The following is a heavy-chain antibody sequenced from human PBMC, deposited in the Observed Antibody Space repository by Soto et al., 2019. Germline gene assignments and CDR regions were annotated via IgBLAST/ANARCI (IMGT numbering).Heavy chain of an antibody. V-gene: IGHV3-11*01. CDR1: GFTFSDYY. D-gene: IGHD3-22*01. CDR3: ARDLGYYDSSGYFDY. CDR2: ISSSDTI. J-gene: IGHJ4*02. Sequence: SLRLSCAASGFTFSDYYMSWIRQAPGRGLEWVSYISSSDTIYYADSVKGRFTISGDNAKNSLYLQMNSLRAEDTAMYYCARDLGYYDSSGYFDYWGQGTLVTVSS.